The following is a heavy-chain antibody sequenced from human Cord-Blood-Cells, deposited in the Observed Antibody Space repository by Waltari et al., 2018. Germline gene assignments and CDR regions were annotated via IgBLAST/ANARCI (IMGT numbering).Heavy chain of an antibody. CDR1: GGSFSGYY. CDR3: ARVRIVGATVGAFDI. D-gene: IGHD1-26*01. V-gene: IGHV4-34*01. Sequence: QVQLQQWGAGLLKPSETLSLTCAVYGGSFSGYYWSWIRQPPGKGLEWIGEINHSGSTNYNPSRKSRVTISVDTSKNQFSLKLSSVTAADTAVYYCARVRIVGATVGAFDIWGQGTMVTVSS. J-gene: IGHJ3*02. CDR2: INHSGST.